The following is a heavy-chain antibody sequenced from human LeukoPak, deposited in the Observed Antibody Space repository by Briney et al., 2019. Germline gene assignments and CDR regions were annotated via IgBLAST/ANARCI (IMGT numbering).Heavy chain of an antibody. V-gene: IGHV4-30-4*08. J-gene: IGHJ3*02. Sequence: SETLSLTCTVSGGSISSGDYYWSWIRQPPGKGLEWIGYIYYSESTYYNPSLKSRVTISVDTSKNQFSLKLSSVTAADTAVYYCARGQTLQTMVLDAFDIWGQGTMVTVSS. CDR1: GGSISSGDYY. D-gene: IGHD3-10*01. CDR3: ARGQTLQTMVLDAFDI. CDR2: IYYSEST.